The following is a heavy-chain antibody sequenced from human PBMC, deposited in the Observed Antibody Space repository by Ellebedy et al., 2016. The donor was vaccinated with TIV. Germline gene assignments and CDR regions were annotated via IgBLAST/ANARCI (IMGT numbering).Heavy chain of an antibody. CDR1: GVTLNNYG. D-gene: IGHD3-16*01. Sequence: GESLKISXAASGVTLNNYGMHWVRQAPGKGLEWVAVISNDGGNKYYADSVKGRFTISRDNSKNTLYLQMNSLRAEDTAIYYCAKHGGDYWGQGSLVTVSS. J-gene: IGHJ4*02. V-gene: IGHV3-30*18. CDR3: AKHGGDY. CDR2: ISNDGGNK.